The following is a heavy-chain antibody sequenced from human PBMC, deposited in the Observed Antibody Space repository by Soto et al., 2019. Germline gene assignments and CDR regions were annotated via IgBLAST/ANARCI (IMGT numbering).Heavy chain of an antibody. J-gene: IGHJ4*02. V-gene: IGHV3-74*01. D-gene: IGHD3-22*01. Sequence: GSLRLSCAASGFTFGSHWMHWVRQAPGKGLVYVSRISSGGTTTNYAGSVKGRFTISRDNARNTLYLQMNSLRVEDTAVYYCARFGTSYDTSGFLYWGQGTPVTVSS. CDR3: ARFGTSYDTSGFLY. CDR2: ISSGGTTT. CDR1: GFTFGSHW.